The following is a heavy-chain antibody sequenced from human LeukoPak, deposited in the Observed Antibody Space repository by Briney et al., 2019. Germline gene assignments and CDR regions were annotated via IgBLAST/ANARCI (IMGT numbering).Heavy chain of an antibody. CDR1: GFTFSTYW. V-gene: IGHV3-7*01. CDR3: ARHGRKQLVVDY. CDR2: INQDGSEK. D-gene: IGHD6-6*01. J-gene: IGHJ4*02. Sequence: PGGSLRLSCAASGFTFSTYWMTWVRQAPGKGLEWVANINQDGSEKYYVDSVKGRFTISRDNAKNSLFLQMNSLRAEDTAVYYCARHGRKQLVVDYWGQGTLVTFSS.